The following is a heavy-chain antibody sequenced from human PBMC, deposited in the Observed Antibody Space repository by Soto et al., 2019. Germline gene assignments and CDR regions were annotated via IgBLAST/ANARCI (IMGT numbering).Heavy chain of an antibody. J-gene: IGHJ4*02. D-gene: IGHD1-26*01. CDR3: AKDWVGGSYFDY. V-gene: IGHV3-23*01. Sequence: EVQLLESGGGLVQPGGSLRLSCAASGFTFSSYAMSWVRQAPGKGLEWVSAISGSGGSTYYADSVKGRFTIYRDNSKNTLYLQMNSLRAEDTAVYYCAKDWVGGSYFDYWGQGTLVTVSS. CDR1: GFTFSSYA. CDR2: ISGSGGST.